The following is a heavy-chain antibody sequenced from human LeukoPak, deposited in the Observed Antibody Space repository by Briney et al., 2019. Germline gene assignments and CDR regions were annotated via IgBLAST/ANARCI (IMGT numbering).Heavy chain of an antibody. CDR3: ARYFDWFGSYFDY. CDR1: GGSISSGSYY. Sequence: PSETLSLTCTVSGGSISSGSYYWSWIRQPAGKGLEWIGRIYTSGSTNYNPSLKSRVTISADTSKNQFSLKLSSVTAADTAVYYCARYFDWFGSYFDYWGQGTLVTVSS. J-gene: IGHJ4*02. D-gene: IGHD3-9*01. V-gene: IGHV4-61*02. CDR2: IYTSGST.